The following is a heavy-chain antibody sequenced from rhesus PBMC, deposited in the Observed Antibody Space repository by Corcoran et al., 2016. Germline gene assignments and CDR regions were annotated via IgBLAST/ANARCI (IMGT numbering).Heavy chain of an antibody. Sequence: EVQLVESGGGLVQPGGSLSLSCAASGFTFSDYYMEWVRQAPGKGREWGGFIRSKAYGGTAEYATSVKGRFTISRDDSKNIAYLQMSSLKTEDTAVYYCTTDPGYSYTYDYWGQGVLVTVSS. CDR3: TTDPGYSYTYDY. V-gene: IGHV3-184*01. CDR2: IRSKAYGGTA. CDR1: GFTFSDYY. J-gene: IGHJ4*01. D-gene: IGHD5-12*01.